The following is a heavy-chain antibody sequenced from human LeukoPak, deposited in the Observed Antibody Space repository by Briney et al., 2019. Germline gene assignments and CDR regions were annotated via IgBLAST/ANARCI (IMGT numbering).Heavy chain of an antibody. CDR3: ARRAGNSSAYDY. CDR2: ICGRGITT. Sequence: GGSLRLSCEASGFTFSGYEMNWVRQAPGKGLEWISYICGRGITTYYADSVKGRFTISRDNAKNSLYLQMNSLRAEDTAVYYCARRAGNSSAYDYWGQGTLVTVSS. CDR1: GFTFSGYE. D-gene: IGHD3-22*01. V-gene: IGHV3-48*03. J-gene: IGHJ4*02.